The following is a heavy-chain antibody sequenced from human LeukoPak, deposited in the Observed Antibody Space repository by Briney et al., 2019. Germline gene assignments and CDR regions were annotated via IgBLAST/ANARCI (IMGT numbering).Heavy chain of an antibody. CDR3: ARTAATGNGMDV. Sequence: PGGSLRLSCAASGFTFSSYSMNWVRQAPGKGLEWVSSISSSSSYIYYADSVKGRFTISRDNAKNSLYLQMNSLRAEDTAVYYCARTAATGNGMDVWGQGTTVTVSS. J-gene: IGHJ6*02. CDR1: GFTFSSYS. D-gene: IGHD6-13*01. V-gene: IGHV3-21*01. CDR2: ISSSSSYI.